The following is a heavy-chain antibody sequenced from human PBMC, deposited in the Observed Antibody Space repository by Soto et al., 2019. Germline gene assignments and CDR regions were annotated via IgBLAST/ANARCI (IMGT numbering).Heavy chain of an antibody. J-gene: IGHJ4*02. Sequence: SETLSLTCTVSGGSISSYYWSWIRPPPGKGLEWIGYIYYSGSTNYNPSLKSRVTISVDTSKNQFSLKLSSVTAADTAVYYCARDRTDYYDSSGFDYWGQGTLVTVSS. CDR2: IYYSGST. D-gene: IGHD3-22*01. CDR3: ARDRTDYYDSSGFDY. CDR1: GGSISSYY. V-gene: IGHV4-59*01.